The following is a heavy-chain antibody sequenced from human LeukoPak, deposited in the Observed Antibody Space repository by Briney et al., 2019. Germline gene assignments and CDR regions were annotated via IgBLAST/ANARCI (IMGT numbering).Heavy chain of an antibody. V-gene: IGHV4-59*08. CDR3: ASKPSRGGTYYYYYAMDV. CDR1: DGSISNYY. J-gene: IGHJ6*02. CDR2: IDYSGST. Sequence: PSETLSLTCSVSDGSISNYYWSWIRQPPGKGLEWIGYIDYSGSTNYNPSLKSRVTISVDTSKNQFSLKLSSVTAADTAVYYCASKPSRGGTYYYYYAMDVWGQGTTVTVSS. D-gene: IGHD1-26*01.